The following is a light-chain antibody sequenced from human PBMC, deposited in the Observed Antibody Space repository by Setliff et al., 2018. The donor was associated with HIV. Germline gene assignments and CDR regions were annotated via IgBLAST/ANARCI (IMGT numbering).Light chain of an antibody. Sequence: QSALAQPASVSGSPGQSITISRTGTSSDVGSYNLVSWYQQHPGKAPKLMIYEVIKRPSGVSNRFSGSKSGNTASLTISGLQAEDEADYYCCSYAGSSTYVFGTGTKVTVL. CDR1: SSDVGSYNL. V-gene: IGLV2-23*02. J-gene: IGLJ1*01. CDR3: CSYAGSSTYV. CDR2: EVI.